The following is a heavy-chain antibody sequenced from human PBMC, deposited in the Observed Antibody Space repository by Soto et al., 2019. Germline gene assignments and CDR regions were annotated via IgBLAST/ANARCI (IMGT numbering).Heavy chain of an antibody. CDR2: INAGNGNT. D-gene: IGHD5-12*01. Sequence: GASVKVSCKASGYTFTSYAMHWVRQAPGQRLEWMGWINAGNGNTKYSQKFQGRVTITRDTSASTAYMELSSLRSEDTAVYYCARSKSIVATSYYYYGMDVWGQGTLVTVSS. J-gene: IGHJ6*02. CDR1: GYTFTSYA. CDR3: ARSKSIVATSYYYYGMDV. V-gene: IGHV1-3*01.